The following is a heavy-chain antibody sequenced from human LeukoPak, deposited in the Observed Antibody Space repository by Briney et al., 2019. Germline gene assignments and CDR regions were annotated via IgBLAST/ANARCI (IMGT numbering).Heavy chain of an antibody. CDR3: ARVQIRTPPPSNYYYYGMDV. J-gene: IGHJ6*02. CDR2: IYTSGST. CDR1: GGSISSYY. V-gene: IGHV4-4*07. D-gene: IGHD2-15*01. Sequence: SETLSLTCTVSGGSISSYYWSWIRQPAGKGLEWIGRIYTSGSTNYNPSLKSRVTMSVDTSKNQFSLKLSSVTAADTAVYYCARVQIRTPPPSNYYYYGMDVWGQGTTVTVSS.